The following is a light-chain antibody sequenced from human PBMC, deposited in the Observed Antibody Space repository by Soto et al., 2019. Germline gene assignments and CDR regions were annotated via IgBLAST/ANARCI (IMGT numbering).Light chain of an antibody. CDR1: NNDIGTSDL. CDR3: CSYSGGGTYV. J-gene: IGLJ1*01. CDR2: DAN. V-gene: IGLV2-23*01. Sequence: QSVLTQPASVSGSPGQSITVSCTDTNNDIGTSDLVSWYQQHPGKGPKLVIYDANKRPSGVSNRLSGSTSGNTASLTISGLQAEDEADYFCCSYSGGGTYVFGTGTNVTVL.